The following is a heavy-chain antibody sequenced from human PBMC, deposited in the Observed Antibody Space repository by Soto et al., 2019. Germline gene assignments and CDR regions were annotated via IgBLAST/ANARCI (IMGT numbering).Heavy chain of an antibody. V-gene: IGHV1-69*13. J-gene: IGHJ5*02. CDR2: IIPIFGTA. D-gene: IGHD5-18*01. CDR3: ATGPGLDSYGLLFDP. CDR1: GGTFSSYA. Sequence: GASVKVSCKASGGTFSSYAISWVRQAPGQGLEWMGGIIPIFGTANYAQKFQGRVTITADESTSTAYMELSSLGSEDTAVYYCATGPGLDSYGLLFDPWGQGTLVTVSS.